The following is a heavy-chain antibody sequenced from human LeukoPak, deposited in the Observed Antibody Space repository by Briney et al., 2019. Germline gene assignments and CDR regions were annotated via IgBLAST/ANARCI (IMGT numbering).Heavy chain of an antibody. CDR1: GGSFSGYY. CDR2: INHSGST. V-gene: IGHV4-34*01. J-gene: IGHJ5*02. D-gene: IGHD3-3*01. CDR3: ARGGRFLAYNWFDP. Sequence: PSETLSLTCAVYGGSFSGYYWSWIRQPPGKGLEWIGEINHSGSTNYNPSLKSRVTISIDTSKNQFSLKLTSVTAADTAVYYCARGGRFLAYNWFDPWGQGTLVTVSS.